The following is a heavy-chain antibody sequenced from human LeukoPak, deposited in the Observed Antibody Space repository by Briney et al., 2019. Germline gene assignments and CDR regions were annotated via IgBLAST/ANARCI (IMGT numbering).Heavy chain of an antibody. J-gene: IGHJ4*02. Sequence: SETLSLTCTVSGGSISSSSYYWGWIRQPPGKGLEWIGSIYYGGSTHYNPSLKSRVTISVDTSKNQFSLKLSSVTAADTAVYYCARFDYCSSTSCYANYWGQGTLVTVSS. CDR2: IYYGGST. CDR3: ARFDYCSSTSCYANY. D-gene: IGHD2-2*01. CDR1: GGSISSSSYY. V-gene: IGHV4-39*01.